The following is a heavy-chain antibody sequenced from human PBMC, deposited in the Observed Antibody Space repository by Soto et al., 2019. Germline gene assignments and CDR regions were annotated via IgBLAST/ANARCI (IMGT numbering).Heavy chain of an antibody. CDR2: IYYSGST. V-gene: IGHV4-39*01. Sequence: PSETLSLTCTVSGGSISSSSYYWGWIRQPPGKGLEWIGSIYYSGSTYYNPSLKSRVTISVDTSKNQFSLKLSSVTAADTAVYYCARHQYRDYFDYSGQGTLVTVSS. D-gene: IGHD5-12*01. J-gene: IGHJ4*02. CDR1: GGSISSSSYY. CDR3: ARHQYRDYFDY.